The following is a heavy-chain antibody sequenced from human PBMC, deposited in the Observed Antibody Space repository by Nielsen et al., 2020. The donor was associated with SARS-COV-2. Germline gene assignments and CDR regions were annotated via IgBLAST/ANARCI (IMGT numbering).Heavy chain of an antibody. D-gene: IGHD3-22*01. Sequence: GESLKISCAASGFTFSDYDMSWIRQAPGKGLEWVSYISSSRSYTNYADSVKGRFTISRDNAKNSLYLQMNSLRAEDTAVYYCAREGGYYYDSSGYYDYWGQGTLVTVSS. V-gene: IGHV3-11*05. CDR3: AREGGYYYDSSGYYDY. CDR1: GFTFSDYD. J-gene: IGHJ4*02. CDR2: ISSSRSYT.